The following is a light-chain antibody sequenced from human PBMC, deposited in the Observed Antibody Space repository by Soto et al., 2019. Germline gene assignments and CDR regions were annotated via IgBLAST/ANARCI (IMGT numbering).Light chain of an antibody. CDR3: QQYNSYPWT. Sequence: DSQMTQSPSTLSASVGDRVTITCRASQSISSWLAWYQQKPGKAPKLLIYKASSLESGVPSRFSGSGSGTEFTLTISSLQPDDFANYYCQQYNSYPWTFGQGTKVDIK. V-gene: IGKV1-5*03. CDR1: QSISSW. CDR2: KAS. J-gene: IGKJ1*01.